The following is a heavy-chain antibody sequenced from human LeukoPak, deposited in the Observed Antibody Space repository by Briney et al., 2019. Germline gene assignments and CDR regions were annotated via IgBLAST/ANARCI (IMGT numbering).Heavy chain of an antibody. D-gene: IGHD2-15*01. J-gene: IGHJ3*02. CDR3: ASPYCSGGTCYAHDAFDI. CDR2: ISVYNGNT. CDR1: GYTFTSYG. V-gene: IGHV1-18*01. Sequence: ASVKVSCKASGYTFTSYGISWVRQAPGQGREWMGWISVYNGNTNYAQKLQGRVTITTDTSKSKAYMELRSLRSDDTAVYYCASPYCSGGTCYAHDAFDIWGQGTMVTVSS.